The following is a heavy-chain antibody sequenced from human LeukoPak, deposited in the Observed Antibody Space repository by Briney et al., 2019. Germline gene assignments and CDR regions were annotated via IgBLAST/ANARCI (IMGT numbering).Heavy chain of an antibody. J-gene: IGHJ5*02. D-gene: IGHD2-2*01. Sequence: SETLSLTCTVSGGSISSSTYYWGRVRQPPGKGPEWVGSVSYSGTTYYNTSLRSRVTISIDTSRNQFSLKVTSVTAADTAVYYCARETPAVRNNCFDPWGQGTLVTVSS. V-gene: IGHV4-39*02. CDR3: ARETPAVRNNCFDP. CDR1: GGSISSSTYY. CDR2: VSYSGTT.